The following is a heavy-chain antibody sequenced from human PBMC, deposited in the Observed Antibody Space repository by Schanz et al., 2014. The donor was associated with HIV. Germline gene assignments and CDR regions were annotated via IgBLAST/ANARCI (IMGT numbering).Heavy chain of an antibody. CDR1: GFTFSNYG. D-gene: IGHD4-17*01. Sequence: VQLVESGGGVVRPGGSLRLSCAASGFTFSNYGMHWVRQAPGKGLEWVAVISYDGRNKCFGDSVKGRFTISRDNAKNTLYLQMNSLRAEDTAVYYCVRLMSSDYDFYHYGMDVWGQGTTVIVSS. V-gene: IGHV3-33*05. CDR2: ISYDGRNK. CDR3: VRLMSSDYDFYHYGMDV. J-gene: IGHJ6*02.